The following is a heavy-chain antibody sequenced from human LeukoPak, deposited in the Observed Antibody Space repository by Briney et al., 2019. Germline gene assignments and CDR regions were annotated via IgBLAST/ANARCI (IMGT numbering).Heavy chain of an antibody. D-gene: IGHD4-17*01. CDR2: IKTDGSET. J-gene: IGHJ4*02. CDR1: GLTFSRDW. Sequence: PGGSLRLSCEASGLTFSRDWMSWLRQAPGKGLVWVANIKTDGSETAYLGSVRGRFTISRDNAKNSLYLQMNSLRAEDTAVYYCAKIGDDFGDYFDYWGQGTLVTVSS. CDR3: AKIGDDFGDYFDY. V-gene: IGHV3-7*01.